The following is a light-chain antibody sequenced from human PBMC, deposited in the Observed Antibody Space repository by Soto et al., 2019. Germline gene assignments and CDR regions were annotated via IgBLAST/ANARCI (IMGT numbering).Light chain of an antibody. Sequence: DIQMTQSPSSLSASVGDRVTITCRASQSISSYLNWYQQKPGQPPKLLLYWASTRESGVPDRFSGSGSGTDFTLTISSLQAEDVAVYYCQQYYSTPLTFGGGTKVEIK. CDR3: QQYYSTPLT. V-gene: IGKV4-1*01. J-gene: IGKJ4*01. CDR1: QSISSY. CDR2: WAS.